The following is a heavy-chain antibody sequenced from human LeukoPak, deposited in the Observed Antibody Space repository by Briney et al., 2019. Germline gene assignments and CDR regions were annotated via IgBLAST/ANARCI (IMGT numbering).Heavy chain of an antibody. CDR2: MGSDGFST. Sequence: PGGSLRLSCAASGFTFSSYTFHWARLAPGKGLEYVSAMGSDGFSTYYANSVKGRFTISRDNAKNSLYLQMNSLRAEDTAVYYCTRDHGGRSGLRTEPFDYWGQGTLVTVSS. J-gene: IGHJ4*01. D-gene: IGHD1-14*01. V-gene: IGHV3-64*01. CDR1: GFTFSSYT. CDR3: TRDHGGRSGLRTEPFDY.